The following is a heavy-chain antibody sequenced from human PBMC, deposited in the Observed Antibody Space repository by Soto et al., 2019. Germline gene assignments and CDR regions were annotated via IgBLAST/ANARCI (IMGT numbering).Heavy chain of an antibody. Sequence: SETLSLTCPVSGGSISGYYWSWIRQPPGKGLEWIGYIYHSGSTYCNPSLKSRVTISVDRSKNQFSLKLSSVTAADTAVYYCARGPSGDKVHYWGQGALVTVSS. D-gene: IGHD7-27*01. CDR1: GGSISGYY. CDR3: ARGPSGDKVHY. V-gene: IGHV4-30-2*01. J-gene: IGHJ4*02. CDR2: IYHSGST.